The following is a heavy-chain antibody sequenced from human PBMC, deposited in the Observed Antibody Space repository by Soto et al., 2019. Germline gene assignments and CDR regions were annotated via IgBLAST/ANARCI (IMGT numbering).Heavy chain of an antibody. CDR3: ASADSSGYYFDYFDY. J-gene: IGHJ4*02. CDR2: IYHSGST. Sequence: PSETLSLTCAVSGGSISSSNWWSWVRQPPGKGLEWIGEIYHSGSTNYNPSLKSRVTISVDKSKSQFSLKLSSVTAADTAVYYCASADSSGYYFDYFDYWGQGTLVTVSS. V-gene: IGHV4-4*02. D-gene: IGHD3-22*01. CDR1: GGSISSSNW.